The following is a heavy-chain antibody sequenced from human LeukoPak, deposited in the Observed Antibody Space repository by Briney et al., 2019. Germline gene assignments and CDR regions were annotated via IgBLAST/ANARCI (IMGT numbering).Heavy chain of an antibody. J-gene: IGHJ4*02. D-gene: IGHD4-17*01. CDR1: GCTFINYW. V-gene: IGHV3-74*01. Sequence: GGSLRLSCAASGCTFINYWMHWVRQAPGKVLVWVSRINRDGRSTNYADSVKGRFTISRDNAKNTVFLQMNSLRAEDTAVYYCALPLRDGDFYFDYWGQGALVTVSS. CDR3: ALPLRDGDFYFDY. CDR2: INRDGRST.